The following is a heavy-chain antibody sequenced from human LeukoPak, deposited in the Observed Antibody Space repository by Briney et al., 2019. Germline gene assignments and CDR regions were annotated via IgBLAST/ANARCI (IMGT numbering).Heavy chain of an antibody. Sequence: ASVKVSCKASGYTFTSYDINWVRQATGQGLEWMGWMNPNSGNTGYAQKFQGRVTMTRNTSINTAYMELSSLRSEDTAVYYCARGHSSSWYVWFDPWGQGTLVTVSS. CDR2: MNPNSGNT. D-gene: IGHD6-13*01. V-gene: IGHV1-8*01. CDR1: GYTFTSYD. J-gene: IGHJ5*02. CDR3: ARGHSSSWYVWFDP.